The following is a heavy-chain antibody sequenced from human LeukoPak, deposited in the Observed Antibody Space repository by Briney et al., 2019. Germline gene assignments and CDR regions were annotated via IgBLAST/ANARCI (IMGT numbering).Heavy chain of an antibody. Sequence: PGGSLRLSCAASGFTFSSYAMHWVRQAPGKGLEYVSAISSNGGSTYYANSVKGRFTISGDNSKNTLYLQMGSLRAEDMAVYYCATSNEYYFDYWGQGTLVTVSS. D-gene: IGHD4-11*01. CDR1: GFTFSSYA. CDR3: ATSNEYYFDY. CDR2: ISSNGGST. V-gene: IGHV3-64*01. J-gene: IGHJ4*02.